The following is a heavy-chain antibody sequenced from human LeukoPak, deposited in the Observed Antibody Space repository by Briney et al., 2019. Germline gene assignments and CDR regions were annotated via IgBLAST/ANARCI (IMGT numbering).Heavy chain of an antibody. D-gene: IGHD3-10*01. CDR3: ARRSDTTSFDF. J-gene: IGHJ4*02. CDR1: GGSISNYY. Sequence: SETLSLTCTVSGGSISNYYWSWIGQPPGKGLEWIGYIYYSGITNYNPSLNSRVTISVDTSKNQFSLNLTSVTAADTAVYYCARRSDTTSFDFWGQGTLVTVSS. CDR2: IYYSGIT. V-gene: IGHV4-59*08.